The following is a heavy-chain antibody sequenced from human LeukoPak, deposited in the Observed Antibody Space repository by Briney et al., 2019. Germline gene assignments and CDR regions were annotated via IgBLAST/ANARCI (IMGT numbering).Heavy chain of an antibody. V-gene: IGHV3-30*09. J-gene: IGHJ4*02. CDR1: AFTLSIYP. Sequence: PGGSLRLSCAASAFTLSIYPMHWVRQVPGKGLEWVALISYDGSNKYYADSVKGRFAISRDNAKNSLYLQMNSLRAEDTAVYYCARDEDGGNTLDYWGQGTLVTVSS. D-gene: IGHD4-23*01. CDR2: ISYDGSNK. CDR3: ARDEDGGNTLDY.